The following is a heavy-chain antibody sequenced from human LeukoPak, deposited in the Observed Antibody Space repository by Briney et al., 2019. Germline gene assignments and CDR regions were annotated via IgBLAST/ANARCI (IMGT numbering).Heavy chain of an antibody. Sequence: PSQTLSLTCTVSGGSISSSSFYWGWIRQPPGKGLEWIGSIYYSGSTYYNPSLKSRVTISVDTSKNQFSLKLSSVTAADTAVYYCARGDHDSSGYHYWGQGTLVTVSS. CDR2: IYYSGST. V-gene: IGHV4-39*07. J-gene: IGHJ4*02. CDR1: GGSISSSSFY. CDR3: ARGDHDSSGYHY. D-gene: IGHD3-22*01.